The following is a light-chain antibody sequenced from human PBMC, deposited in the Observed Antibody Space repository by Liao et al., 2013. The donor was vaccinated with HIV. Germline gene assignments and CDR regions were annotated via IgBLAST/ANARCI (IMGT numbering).Light chain of an antibody. CDR3: QVWDTTSDHPYV. CDR1: NIGSKG. V-gene: IGLV3-21*01. Sequence: SYELTQPPSVSVAPGKTARITCGGNNIGSKGVHWYQQKPGQAPVLVLYYDSARPSRIPERFSGSNSGNTATLSISRVEAGDEADYYCQVWDTTSDHPYVFGTGTKVTVL. CDR2: YDS. J-gene: IGLJ1*01.